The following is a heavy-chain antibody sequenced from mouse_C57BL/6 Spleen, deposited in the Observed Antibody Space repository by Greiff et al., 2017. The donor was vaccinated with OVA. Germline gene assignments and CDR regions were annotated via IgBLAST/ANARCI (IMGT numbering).Heavy chain of an antibody. V-gene: IGHV1-22*01. CDR1: GYTFTDYN. CDR2: INPNNGGT. D-gene: IGHD1-1*01. CDR3: ARGKVFSYYGSSLFAY. Sequence: EVMLVESGPELVKPGASVKMSCKASGYTFTDYNMHWVKQSHGKSLEWIGYINPNNGGTSYNQKFKGKATLTVNKSSSTAYMELRSLTSEDSAVYYCARGKVFSYYGSSLFAYWGQGTLVTVSA. J-gene: IGHJ3*01.